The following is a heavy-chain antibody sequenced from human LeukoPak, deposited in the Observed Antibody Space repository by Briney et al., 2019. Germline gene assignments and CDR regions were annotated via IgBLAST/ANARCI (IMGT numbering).Heavy chain of an antibody. CDR2: INPNSGGT. D-gene: IGHD2-2*01. V-gene: IGHV1-2*02. CDR3: ARSRCSSTSCHQGSDYYYYLDV. J-gene: IGHJ6*03. CDR1: GYTFTGYY. Sequence: ALVKVSCKASGYTFTGYYMHWVRQAPGQGLEWMGWINPNSGGTNYAQKFQGRVTMTRDTSISTAHMELSRLRSDDTAVYYCARSRCSSTSCHQGSDYYYYLDVWGKGTTVTISS.